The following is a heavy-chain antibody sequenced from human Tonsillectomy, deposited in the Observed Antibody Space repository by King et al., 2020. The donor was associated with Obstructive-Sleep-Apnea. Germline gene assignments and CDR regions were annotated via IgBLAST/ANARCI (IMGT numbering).Heavy chain of an antibody. CDR3: ARPYVGGWFDP. CDR2: IYHSGST. V-gene: IGHV4-38-2*02. J-gene: IGHJ5*02. CDR1: GYSISSGYY. D-gene: IGHD3-16*01. Sequence: QMQLQESGPGLVKPSETLSLTCTVSGYSISSGYYWGWIRQPPGTGLEWIGSIYHSGSTYYNPSLKSRVTISVDTSKNQFSLKLSSVTAADTAVYYCARPYVGGWFDPWGQGTLVTVSS.